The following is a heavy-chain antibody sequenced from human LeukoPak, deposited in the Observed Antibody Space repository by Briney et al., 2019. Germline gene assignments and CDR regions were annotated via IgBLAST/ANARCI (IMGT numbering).Heavy chain of an antibody. V-gene: IGHV1-69*13. D-gene: IGHD6-19*01. J-gene: IGHJ4*02. CDR2: TIPIFGTA. CDR3: ARGLPGYSSGWYGGGFDY. CDR1: GGTFSSYA. Sequence: GASVKVSCKASGGTFSSYAISWVRQAPGQGLEWMGGTIPIFGTANYAQKFQGRVTITADESTSTAYMELSGLRSEGTAVYYCARGLPGYSSGWYGGGFDYWGQGTMVTVSS.